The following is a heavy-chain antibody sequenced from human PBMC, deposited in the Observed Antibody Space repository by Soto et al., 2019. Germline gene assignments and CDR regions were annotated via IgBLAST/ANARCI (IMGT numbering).Heavy chain of an antibody. J-gene: IGHJ4*02. Sequence: QVQLVESGGGVVQPGRSLRLSCAASGFTFSSYAIHWVRQPPGKGLERVAVISYDGSNKYYADSVKGRFTISRDNSKNTLYLQMNSLRAEDTAVYYCARDSSSWYDYWGQGTLVTVSS. CDR3: ARDSSSWYDY. CDR1: GFTFSSYA. D-gene: IGHD6-13*01. CDR2: ISYDGSNK. V-gene: IGHV3-30-3*01.